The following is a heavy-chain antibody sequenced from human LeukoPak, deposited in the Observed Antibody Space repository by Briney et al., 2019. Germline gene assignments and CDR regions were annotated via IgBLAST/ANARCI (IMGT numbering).Heavy chain of an antibody. V-gene: IGHV4-34*01. J-gene: IGHJ5*02. D-gene: IGHD6-13*01. CDR1: GGSFSGYY. CDR2: INHSGST. Sequence: PSETLSLTCAVYGGSFSGYYWSWIRQPPGKGLEWIGEINHSGSTNYNPSLKSRVTISVDTSKNQFSLRLSSVTAADTAVYYCARGRSPGYSSSWYLGWFDPWGQGTLVTVSS. CDR3: ARGRSPGYSSSWYLGWFDP.